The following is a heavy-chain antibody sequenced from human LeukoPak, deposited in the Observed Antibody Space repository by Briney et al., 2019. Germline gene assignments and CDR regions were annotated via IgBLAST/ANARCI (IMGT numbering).Heavy chain of an antibody. D-gene: IGHD6-6*01. Sequence: SETRSLTCTVAGYSISSGYYWGWIRQPPGKGLEWIGSIYHSGSTYYNPSLKSRVTISVDTSKNQFSLKLSSVAAADTAVYYCARSSHGGGVFDYWGQGTLVTVSS. CDR2: IYHSGST. V-gene: IGHV4-38-2*02. CDR1: GYSISSGYY. J-gene: IGHJ4*02. CDR3: ARSSHGGGVFDY.